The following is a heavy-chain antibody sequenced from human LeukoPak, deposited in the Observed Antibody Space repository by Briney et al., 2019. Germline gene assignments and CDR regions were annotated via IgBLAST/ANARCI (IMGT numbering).Heavy chain of an antibody. V-gene: IGHV4-59*11. CDR2: IYKNGNT. J-gene: IGHJ3*02. CDR3: ARGDRIAARPVAFDI. D-gene: IGHD6-6*01. CDR1: GDSIISHY. Sequence: PSETLSLTCTVSGDSIISHYWSWIRQSPGKGLEWIGDIYKNGNTNYDPSLKSRVTISIDTSKNQFSLRLSSVTAADTAIYYCARGDRIAARPVAFDIWCQGTRVTVSS.